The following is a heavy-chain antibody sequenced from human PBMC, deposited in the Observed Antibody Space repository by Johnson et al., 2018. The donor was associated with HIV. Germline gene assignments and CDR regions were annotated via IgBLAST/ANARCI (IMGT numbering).Heavy chain of an antibody. CDR1: GFTFSNYG. J-gene: IGHJ3*02. D-gene: IGHD3-10*01. CDR3: AKAELIRFGELNDGFDI. V-gene: IGHV3-30*02. Sequence: QVQLVESGGGVVQPGGSLRLSCAASGFTFSNYGMHWVRQAPGKGLEWVAFIRYDGSNKYYGDSVKGRFTISRDNSKNTLYLQMNNLGPEDTAVYYCAKAELIRFGELNDGFDIWGQGTMVTVSS. CDR2: IRYDGSNK.